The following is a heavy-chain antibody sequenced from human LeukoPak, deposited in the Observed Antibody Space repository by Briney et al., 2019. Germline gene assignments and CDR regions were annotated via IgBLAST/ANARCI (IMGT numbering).Heavy chain of an antibody. CDR3: AKAGTQWLRKGYYFDY. Sequence: PGGSLRLSCAASGFTFSSYGMHWVRQAPGKGLEWVAVISYDGSSKYYADSVKGRFTISRDNSKNTLYLQMNSLRAEDTAVYYCAKAGTQWLRKGYYFDYWGQGTLVTVSS. CDR2: ISYDGSSK. V-gene: IGHV3-30*18. J-gene: IGHJ4*02. D-gene: IGHD3-22*01. CDR1: GFTFSSYG.